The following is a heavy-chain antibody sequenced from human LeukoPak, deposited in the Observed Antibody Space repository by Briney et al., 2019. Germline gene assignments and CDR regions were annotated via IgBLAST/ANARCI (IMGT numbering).Heavy chain of an antibody. CDR1: GYTFTGYY. V-gene: IGHV1-2*02. Sequence: ASVKVSCKASGYTFTGYYMHWVRQAPGHGLEWMGWINPNSGGTNYAQKFQGRVTMTRDTSISTAYMELSRLRSDDTAVYYCARDPYDIWTLWYYFDYWGQGTLVTVSS. J-gene: IGHJ4*02. D-gene: IGHD3-9*01. CDR2: INPNSGGT. CDR3: ARDPYDIWTLWYYFDY.